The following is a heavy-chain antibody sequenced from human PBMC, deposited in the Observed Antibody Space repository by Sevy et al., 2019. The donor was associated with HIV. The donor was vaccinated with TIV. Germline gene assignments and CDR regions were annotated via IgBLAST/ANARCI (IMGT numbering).Heavy chain of an antibody. Sequence: ASVKVSCKASGYTLTAFYIHWIRQAPGQGLEWMGWINPNSGGSKYAQRFQGRVTMTRNTSISTVYMQLSSLTSDDTAVYDCARDVYPFLKWSLDPWGQGTLVTVSS. V-gene: IGHV1-2*02. CDR1: GYTLTAFY. D-gene: IGHD3-3*02. CDR2: INPNSGGS. J-gene: IGHJ5*02. CDR3: ARDVYPFLKWSLDP.